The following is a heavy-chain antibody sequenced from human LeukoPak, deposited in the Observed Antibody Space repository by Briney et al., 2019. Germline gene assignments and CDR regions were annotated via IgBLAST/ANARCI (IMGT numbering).Heavy chain of an antibody. CDR2: ISSSSSTI. D-gene: IGHD6-13*01. Sequence: PGGSLRLSCAASGFTFSSYGMTWVRQAPGKGLEWVSYISSSSSTIYYADSVKGRFTISRDNAKNSLYLQLNSLRAEDTAVYYCAKDLSAAGTGYWGQGTLVTVSS. V-gene: IGHV3-48*01. J-gene: IGHJ4*02. CDR1: GFTFSSYG. CDR3: AKDLSAAGTGY.